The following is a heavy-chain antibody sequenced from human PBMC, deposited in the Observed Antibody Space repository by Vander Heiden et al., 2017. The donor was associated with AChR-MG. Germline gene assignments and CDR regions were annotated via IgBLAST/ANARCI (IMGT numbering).Heavy chain of an antibody. J-gene: IGHJ4*02. D-gene: IGHD4-17*01. Sequence: QVQLPQWRAGLLKPSDTLSLTCAVYGGYFSGYYWSWIRQPPGKGLEWIGEINHSGSTNYNPALKSRVTISVDTSKNQFSLKLSSVTAADTAVYYCASVKGDYGDPFDYWCQGTLVTLSS. CDR3: ASVKGDYGDPFDY. V-gene: IGHV4-34*01. CDR1: GGYFSGYY. CDR2: INHSGST.